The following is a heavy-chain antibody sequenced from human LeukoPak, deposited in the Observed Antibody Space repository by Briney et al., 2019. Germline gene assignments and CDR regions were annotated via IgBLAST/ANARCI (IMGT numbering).Heavy chain of an antibody. D-gene: IGHD2-2*03. Sequence: PGGSLRLSCAASGFTFSSFWMSWVRQAPGKGLEWVAKIKTDGSEKYYVDSVKGRFTISRDNAQNSLSLQMNSLRVEDTAVYYCARVGYCSSTSCSRYYYYMDVWGKGTTVTVSS. CDR3: ARVGYCSSTSCSRYYYYMDV. J-gene: IGHJ6*03. CDR1: GFTFSSFW. CDR2: IKTDGSEK. V-gene: IGHV3-7*01.